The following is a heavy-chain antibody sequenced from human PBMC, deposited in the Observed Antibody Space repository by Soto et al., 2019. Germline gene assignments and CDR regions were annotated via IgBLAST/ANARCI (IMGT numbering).Heavy chain of an antibody. V-gene: IGHV5-51*01. CDR2: IYPGDSDT. CDR1: GYSFTSYW. CDR3: ARRSEGRAVAGYYYYGMDV. J-gene: IGHJ6*02. D-gene: IGHD6-19*01. Sequence: GESLKISCKGSGYSFTSYWIGWVRQMPGKGLEWMGIIYPGDSDTRYSPSFQGQVTISADKSISTAYLQWSSLKASDTAMYYCARRSEGRAVAGYYYYGMDVWGQGTTVTVSS.